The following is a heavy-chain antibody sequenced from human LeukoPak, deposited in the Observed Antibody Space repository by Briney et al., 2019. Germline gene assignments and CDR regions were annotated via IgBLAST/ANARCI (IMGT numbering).Heavy chain of an antibody. V-gene: IGHV3-23*01. CDR2: ISGSGGST. CDR3: AKDGTVTIFGVVTPLNWFDP. J-gene: IGHJ5*02. CDR1: GFTFSNYA. D-gene: IGHD3-3*01. Sequence: GGSLRLSCATSGFTFSNYAMGWVRQAPGKGLEWVSAISGSGGSTYYADSVKGRFTISRDNSKNTLYLQMNSLRAEDTAVYYCAKDGTVTIFGVVTPLNWFDPWGQGTLVTVSS.